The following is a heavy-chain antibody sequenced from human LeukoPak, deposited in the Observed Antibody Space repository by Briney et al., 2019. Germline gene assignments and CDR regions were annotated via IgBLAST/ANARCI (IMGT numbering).Heavy chain of an antibody. CDR3: AKANRGWYFKEYFFDY. CDR2: FSTNSGA. V-gene: IGHV3-23*01. J-gene: IGHJ4*02. D-gene: IGHD6-19*01. Sequence: GGSLRLSCAASGFTFSDYAMSWVRQAPGKGLEWVSIFSTNSGALYATSVKGRFTTSRDNSRNTLYLQMDSLGVDDTAIYYCAKANRGWYFKEYFFDYWGLGTPVTVSS. CDR1: GFTFSDYA.